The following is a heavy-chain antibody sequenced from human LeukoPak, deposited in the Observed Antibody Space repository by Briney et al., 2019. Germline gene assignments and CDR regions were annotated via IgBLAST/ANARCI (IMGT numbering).Heavy chain of an antibody. V-gene: IGHV1-18*01. CDR2: ISAYNGNT. J-gene: IGHJ4*02. CDR1: GHTFTSYG. CDR3: ARDSNYYDSSGYGH. D-gene: IGHD3-22*01. Sequence: GASVKVSCKASGHTFTSYGISWVRQAPGQGLEWMGWISAYNGNTNYAQKLQGRVTMTTDTSTSTAYMELRSLRSDDTAVYYCARDSNYYDSSGYGHWGQGTLVTVSS.